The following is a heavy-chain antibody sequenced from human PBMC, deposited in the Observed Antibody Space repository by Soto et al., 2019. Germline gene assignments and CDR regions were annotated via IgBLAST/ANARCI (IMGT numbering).Heavy chain of an antibody. V-gene: IGHV3-53*01. CDR2: IYSGGST. J-gene: IGHJ6*02. CDR1: GFTVSSNY. D-gene: IGHD5-18*01. CDR3: ARDMGYSYGVFYYGMDV. Sequence: PGGSLSLSCAASGFTVSSNYMSWVRQAPGKGLEWVSVIYSGGSTYYADSVKGRFTISRDNSKNTVYLQMNSVRAEDTAVYYCARDMGYSYGVFYYGMDVWGQGTTVTVSS.